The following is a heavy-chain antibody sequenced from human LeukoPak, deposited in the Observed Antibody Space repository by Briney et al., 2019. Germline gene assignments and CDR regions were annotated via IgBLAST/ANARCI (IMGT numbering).Heavy chain of an antibody. J-gene: IGHJ4*02. CDR1: EFTFTSYS. Sequence: PGGSLRLSCAASEFTFTSYSMTWVRQAPGKGLEWVANIKEDGSEKYYEDSVKGRFAISRDNTKNLLYLEMNRLRAEDTAVYYCARYRLVWLPAPVFDYWGQGTLVTVSS. V-gene: IGHV3-7*01. D-gene: IGHD6-19*01. CDR3: ARYRLVWLPAPVFDY. CDR2: IKEDGSEK.